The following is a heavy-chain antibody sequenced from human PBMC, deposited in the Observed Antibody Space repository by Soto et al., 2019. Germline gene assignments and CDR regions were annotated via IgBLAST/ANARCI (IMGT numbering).Heavy chain of an antibody. J-gene: IGHJ6*02. Sequence: ESGGGVVQPGRSLRLSCAASGFTFSSYGMHWVRQAPGKGLEWVAVISYDGSNKYYADSVKGRFTISRDNSKNTLYLQMNSLRAEDTAVYYCAALPTVTTDYYYGMDVWGQGTTVTVSS. CDR2: ISYDGSNK. CDR3: AALPTVTTDYYYGMDV. D-gene: IGHD4-4*01. V-gene: IGHV3-30*03. CDR1: GFTFSSYG.